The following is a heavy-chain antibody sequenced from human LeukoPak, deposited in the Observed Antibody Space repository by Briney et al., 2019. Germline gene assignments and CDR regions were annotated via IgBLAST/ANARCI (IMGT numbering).Heavy chain of an antibody. CDR3: ARGIHDYGDYGPRQY. J-gene: IGHJ4*02. CDR1: GYTFTGYY. V-gene: IGHV1-2*02. D-gene: IGHD4-17*01. CDR2: INPNSGGT. Sequence: GASVKVSCKASGYTFTGYYLHWVRQAPGQGLEYMGWINPNSGGTTSAQKFQGRVTMTRDTSISTAYMELSRLTSDDTAVYYCARGIHDYGDYGPRQYWGQGTLVTVSS.